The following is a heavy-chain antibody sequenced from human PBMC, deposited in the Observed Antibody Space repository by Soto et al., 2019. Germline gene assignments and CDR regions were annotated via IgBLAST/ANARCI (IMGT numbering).Heavy chain of an antibody. CDR2: INHSGST. V-gene: IGHV4-34*01. D-gene: IGHD1-1*01. CDR3: ARGGGFGTNEGREYYYYYMDV. CDR1: WS. Sequence: WSRCYIKKPPGKGLEWIGEINHSGSTNYNPSLKSRVTISVDTSKNQFSLKLSSVTAADTAVDYCARGGGFGTNEGREYYYYYMDVWGKGTTVTVSS. J-gene: IGHJ6*03.